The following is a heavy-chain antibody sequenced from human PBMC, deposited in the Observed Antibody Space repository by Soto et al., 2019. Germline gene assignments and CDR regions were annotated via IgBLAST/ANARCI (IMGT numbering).Heavy chain of an antibody. CDR3: AKDRSAVAGTNWFDP. Sequence: RGSLRLGCAAYGFTCSSYAMRCVGQALGKGLEWVSAISGSGGSTYYADSVKGRFTISRDNSKNTLYLQMNSLRAEDTAVYYCAKDRSAVAGTNWFDPWGQGILVTVSS. D-gene: IGHD6-19*01. CDR2: ISGSGGST. V-gene: IGHV3-23*01. J-gene: IGHJ5*02. CDR1: GFTCSSYA.